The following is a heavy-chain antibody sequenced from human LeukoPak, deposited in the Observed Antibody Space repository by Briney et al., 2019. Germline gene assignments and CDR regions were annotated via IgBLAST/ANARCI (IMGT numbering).Heavy chain of an antibody. Sequence: GGSLRLSCAASGFRFSSYAMSWVRQAPGKGLEWVSAISGSGVSTYYADSVKGRFTVSRDNSKNTLYLQMSSLRAEDTAVYYCAKDERNWNYNLASQTYDWGQGTLVAVSS. D-gene: IGHD1-7*01. CDR1: GFRFSSYA. CDR2: ISGSGVST. CDR3: AKDERNWNYNLASQTYD. J-gene: IGHJ4*02. V-gene: IGHV3-23*01.